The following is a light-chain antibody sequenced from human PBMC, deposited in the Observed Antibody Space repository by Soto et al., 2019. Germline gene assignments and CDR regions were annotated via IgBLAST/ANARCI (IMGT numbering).Light chain of an antibody. CDR3: SSYTFTGSHVL. CDR2: EVT. J-gene: IGLJ2*01. V-gene: IGLV2-14*01. CDR1: GSDLGDYKY. Sequence: QSALTQPASVSGSPGQSITISCTGSGSDLGDYKYVSWYQQHPGKPPKLIIYEVTNRPSGVSNRFSGSKSANTASLIISGLRAEDEADYHCSSYTFTGSHVLFGGGTKLTVL.